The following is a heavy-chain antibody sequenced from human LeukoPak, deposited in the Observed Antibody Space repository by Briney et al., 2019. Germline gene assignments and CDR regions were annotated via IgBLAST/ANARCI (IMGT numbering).Heavy chain of an antibody. CDR2: ISGSGGST. Sequence: GGSLRLSCAASGFTFSSYAVSWVRQAPGKGLEWVSAISGSGGSTYYADSVKGRFTISRDNSKNTLYLQMNSLRAEDTAVYYCAKDAPVNIVVVPAANSWGQGTLVTVSS. J-gene: IGHJ4*02. CDR3: AKDAPVNIVVVPAANS. CDR1: GFTFSSYA. D-gene: IGHD2-2*01. V-gene: IGHV3-23*01.